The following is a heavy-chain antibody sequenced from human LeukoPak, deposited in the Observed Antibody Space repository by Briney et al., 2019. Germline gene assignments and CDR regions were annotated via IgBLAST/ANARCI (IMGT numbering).Heavy chain of an antibody. V-gene: IGHV1-2*02. CDR2: INPNKGGT. Sequence: GASVTVSCKASGYTFTGFYIHWVRQAPGQGLEWMGWINPNKGGTTYSQKFQGRVTMTRDTSISSAYMELSRLRSDDTAVYYCARAPHRSDYYMDVWGKGTTVTVSS. D-gene: IGHD6-6*01. CDR1: GYTFTGFY. CDR3: ARAPHRSDYYMDV. J-gene: IGHJ6*03.